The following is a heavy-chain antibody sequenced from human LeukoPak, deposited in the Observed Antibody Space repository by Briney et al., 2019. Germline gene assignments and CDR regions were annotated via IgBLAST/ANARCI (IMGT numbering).Heavy chain of an antibody. V-gene: IGHV1-2*02. D-gene: IGHD1-14*01. CDR2: INPNSGGT. CDR1: GYTFTGYY. CDR3: AGGGSRTSGFYYYYYGMDV. J-gene: IGHJ6*02. Sequence: ASVKVSCKASGYTFTGYYMHWVRQAPGQGLEWMGWINPNSGGTNYAQKFQGRVTMTRDTSISTAYMEVSRLRSDDTAVYYCAGGGSRTSGFYYYYYGMDVWGQGTTVTVSS.